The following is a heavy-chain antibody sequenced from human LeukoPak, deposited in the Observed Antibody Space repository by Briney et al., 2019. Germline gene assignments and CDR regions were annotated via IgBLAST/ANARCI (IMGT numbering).Heavy chain of an antibody. D-gene: IGHD6-6*01. CDR1: GGSISSSSYY. Sequence: PSETLSLTCTVSGGSISSSSYYWGWIRQPPGKGLEWIGSIYYSGSTYYNPSLKSRVTISVDTSKNQFSLKLSSVTAADTAVYYCARHPRGAARPGYYYYYCMDVWGKGTTVTVSS. V-gene: IGHV4-39*01. J-gene: IGHJ6*03. CDR2: IYYSGST. CDR3: ARHPRGAARPGYYYYYCMDV.